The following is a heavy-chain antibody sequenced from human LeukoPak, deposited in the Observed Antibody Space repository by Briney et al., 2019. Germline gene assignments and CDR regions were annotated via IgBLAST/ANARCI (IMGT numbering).Heavy chain of an antibody. Sequence: GASVKVSCKASGGTFNAYAINWVRQAPGQGLEWMGRIIPILGVANSAQKFQGRVTITADKSTSTAYMELSSLRSEDTAVYYCARDRNSGSYYYVDYWGQGTLVTVSS. CDR3: ARDRNSGSYYYVDY. CDR1: GGTFNAYA. CDR2: IIPILGVA. V-gene: IGHV1-69*04. D-gene: IGHD1-26*01. J-gene: IGHJ4*02.